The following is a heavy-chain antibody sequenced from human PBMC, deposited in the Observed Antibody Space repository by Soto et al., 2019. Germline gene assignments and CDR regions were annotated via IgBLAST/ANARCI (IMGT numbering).Heavy chain of an antibody. Sequence: GGSLRLSCAASGFTFSSYNMNWVRQAPGKGLEWVSHISSDSSTIYYADSVKGRFTISRDNAKNSLYLQMNSLRDEDTAVYYCARDIRFLEWLSGDYYGMDVWGQGTTVTVSS. CDR1: GFTFSSYN. CDR2: ISSDSSTI. D-gene: IGHD3-3*01. V-gene: IGHV3-48*02. J-gene: IGHJ6*02. CDR3: ARDIRFLEWLSGDYYGMDV.